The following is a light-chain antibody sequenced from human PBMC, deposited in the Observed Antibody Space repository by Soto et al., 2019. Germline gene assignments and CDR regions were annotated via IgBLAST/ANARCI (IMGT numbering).Light chain of an antibody. V-gene: IGLV1-40*01. CDR1: SSNIGAGYD. CDR2: VNS. CDR3: QSYDSRLSGSV. Sequence: QLVLTQPPSVSGAPGQRVTISCTGSSSNIGAGYDVHWYQQLPGTAPKLLIYVNSNRPSGVPDRFSGSKSGTSASLAITGLQAEDEADYYCQSYDSRLSGSVFGGGTKVTVL. J-gene: IGLJ2*01.